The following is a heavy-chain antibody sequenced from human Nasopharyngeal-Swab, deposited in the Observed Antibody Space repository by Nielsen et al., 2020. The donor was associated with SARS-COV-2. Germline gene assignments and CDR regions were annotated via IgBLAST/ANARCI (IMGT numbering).Heavy chain of an antibody. V-gene: IGHV1-69*13. CDR3: ARVVNRPYVWGSYDAFDI. Sequence: SVKVSCKASGGTFSSYAISWVRQAPGQGLEWMGGIIPIFGTANYAQKFQGRVTITADESTSTAYMELSSLRSEDTAVYYCARVVNRPYVWGSYDAFDIWGQGTMVTVSS. CDR1: GGTFSSYA. CDR2: IIPIFGTA. D-gene: IGHD3-16*01. J-gene: IGHJ3*02.